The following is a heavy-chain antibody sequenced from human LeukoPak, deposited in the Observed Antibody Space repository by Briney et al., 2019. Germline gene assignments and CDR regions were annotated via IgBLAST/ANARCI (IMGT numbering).Heavy chain of an antibody. CDR1: AESYSAYF. J-gene: IGHJ4*03. CDR2: IDHRGIS. CDR3: ASRSLTLAAARCFDD. D-gene: IGHD2-15*01. V-gene: IGHV4-34*01. Sequence: SETLSLTCSVHAESYSAYFWSWIRQVPGRGLEWIGEIDHRGISNYNPSLKSRATILVDTSNNRFSLSLASVTAADTATYYCASRSLTLAAARCFDDWGQGTVVTVSS.